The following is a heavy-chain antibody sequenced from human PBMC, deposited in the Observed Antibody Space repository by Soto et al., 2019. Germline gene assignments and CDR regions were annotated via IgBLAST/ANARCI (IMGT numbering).Heavy chain of an antibody. CDR1: GGSISSSSYY. V-gene: IGHV4-39*01. J-gene: IGHJ5*02. D-gene: IGHD6-13*01. CDR3: ARSSYSSSTEKNWFDP. CDR2: IYYSGST. Sequence: SETLSLTCTVSGGSISSSSYYWGWIRQPPGKGLEWIGSIYYSGSTYYNPSLKSRVTISVDTSKNQFSLKLSSVTAADTAVYYCARSSYSSSTEKNWFDPWGQGTLVAVSS.